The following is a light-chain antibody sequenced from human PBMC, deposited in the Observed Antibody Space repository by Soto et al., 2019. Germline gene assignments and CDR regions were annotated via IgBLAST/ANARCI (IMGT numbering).Light chain of an antibody. V-gene: IGKV3-20*01. CDR3: QQYDSSSIT. J-gene: IGKJ5*01. CDR1: QSVSSSY. CDR2: GAS. Sequence: VLTQSPGTLSLSTRERATLSWRASQSVSSSYLVWYQQKPGQAPRLLIYGASSRATGIPDRFSGSGSGTDFTLTISRLEPEDFAVYYCQQYDSSSITFGQGTRLAIK.